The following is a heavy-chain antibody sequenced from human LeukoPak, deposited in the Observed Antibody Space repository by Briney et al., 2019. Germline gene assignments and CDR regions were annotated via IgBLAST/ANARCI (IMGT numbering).Heavy chain of an antibody. V-gene: IGHV4-39*01. D-gene: IGHD6-6*01. Sequence: SETLSLTCTVSGGSFSSSSYYWGWIRQPPGKGLEWIGSIYYSGSTYYNPSLKSRVTISVDTSKNQFSLKLSSVTAADTAVYYCAGEYSSSSGDYWGQGTLVTVSS. CDR1: GGSFSSSSYY. J-gene: IGHJ4*02. CDR2: IYYSGST. CDR3: AGEYSSSSGDY.